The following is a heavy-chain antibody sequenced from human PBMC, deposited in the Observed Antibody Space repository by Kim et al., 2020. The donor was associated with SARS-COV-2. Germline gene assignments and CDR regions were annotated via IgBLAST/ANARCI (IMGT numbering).Heavy chain of an antibody. CDR3: AKEVRVDTAM. D-gene: IGHD5-18*01. J-gene: IGHJ4*02. CDR1: GFTFSGYR. CDR2: ISNHGSYQ. V-gene: IGHV3-30*18. Sequence: GGSLRLSCEASGFTFSGYRMHWVRQAPGKGLEWVAGISNHGSYQEYAGSVEGRFTISRDNSKNTLYLQMNSLRVEDTAVYYCAKEVRVDTAMWGQGTLVTVSS.